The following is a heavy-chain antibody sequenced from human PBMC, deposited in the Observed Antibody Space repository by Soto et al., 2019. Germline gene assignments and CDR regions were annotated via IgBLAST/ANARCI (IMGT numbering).Heavy chain of an antibody. V-gene: IGHV5-10-1*01. CDR2: IDPSDSYT. CDR3: ARETPLVGATKSTWFDP. Sequence: PGESLKISCKGSGYSLTSYWISWVRQMPGKGLEWMGRIDPSDSYTNYSPSFQGHVTISADKSISTAYLQWSSLKASDTAMYYCARETPLVGATKSTWFDPWGQGTLVTVSS. J-gene: IGHJ5*02. D-gene: IGHD1-26*01. CDR1: GYSLTSYW.